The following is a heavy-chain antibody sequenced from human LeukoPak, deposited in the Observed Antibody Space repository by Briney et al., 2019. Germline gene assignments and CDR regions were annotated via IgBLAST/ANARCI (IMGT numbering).Heavy chain of an antibody. V-gene: IGHV4-4*07. J-gene: IGHJ5*02. Sequence: SETLSLTCTVSGGSISGYYWSWIRQPAGKGLEWIGRIYTSGSTNYNPSLKSRVTMSVDTSKNQFSLKLSSVTAADTAVYYCARESEDCSGGSCYPTGFDPWGQGTLVTVSS. CDR3: ARESEDCSGGSCYPTGFDP. D-gene: IGHD2-15*01. CDR1: GGSISGYY. CDR2: IYTSGST.